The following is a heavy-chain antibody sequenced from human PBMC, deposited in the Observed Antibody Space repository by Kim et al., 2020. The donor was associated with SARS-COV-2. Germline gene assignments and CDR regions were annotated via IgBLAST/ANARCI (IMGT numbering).Heavy chain of an antibody. V-gene: IGHV5-51*01. CDR3: ARHGSAAAGTGWDY. D-gene: IGHD6-13*01. Sequence: SPSFQGQVTISADKSISTAYLQWSSLKASDTAMYYCARHGSAAAGTGWDYWGQGTLVTVSS. J-gene: IGHJ4*02.